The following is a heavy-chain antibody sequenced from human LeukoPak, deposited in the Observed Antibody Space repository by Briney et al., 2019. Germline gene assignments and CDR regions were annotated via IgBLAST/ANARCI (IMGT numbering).Heavy chain of an antibody. J-gene: IGHJ5*02. CDR3: ARDWGLVVVPAAPSDWFDP. V-gene: IGHV1-69*05. Sequence: ASVKVSCKASGGTFSSYAISWVRQAPGQGLEWMGGIIPIFGTANYAQKFQGRVTMTRDTSISTAYMELSRLRSDDTAVYYCARDWGLVVVPAAPSDWFDPWGQGTLVTVSS. CDR1: GGTFSSYA. CDR2: IIPIFGTA. D-gene: IGHD2-2*01.